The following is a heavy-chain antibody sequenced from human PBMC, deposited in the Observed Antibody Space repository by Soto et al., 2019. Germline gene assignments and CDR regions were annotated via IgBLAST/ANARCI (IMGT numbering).Heavy chain of an antibody. Sequence: PGESLKISCKGSGYSFTSYWIGWVRQMPGKGLEWMGIIYPGDSDTRYSPSFQGQVTISADKSISTAYLQWSSLKASDTAMYYCARLGIMIDPPAWFDPGGQGTLVTVSS. D-gene: IGHD3-16*01. J-gene: IGHJ5*02. CDR1: GYSFTSYW. CDR3: ARLGIMIDPPAWFDP. CDR2: IYPGDSDT. V-gene: IGHV5-51*01.